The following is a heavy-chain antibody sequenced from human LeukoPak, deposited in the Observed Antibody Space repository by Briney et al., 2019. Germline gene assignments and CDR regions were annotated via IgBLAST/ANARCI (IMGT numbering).Heavy chain of an antibody. Sequence: SETLSLTCAVSGVSLNGYYWGWIRQTPGKGLEWIGEINHSGSTNYNPSLKSRVTISVDTSKNQFSLKLSSVTAADTAVYYCARGRGGEQQLVIDYWGQGTLVTVSS. D-gene: IGHD6-13*01. CDR3: ARGRGGEQQLVIDY. V-gene: IGHV4-34*01. J-gene: IGHJ4*02. CDR1: GVSLNGYY. CDR2: INHSGST.